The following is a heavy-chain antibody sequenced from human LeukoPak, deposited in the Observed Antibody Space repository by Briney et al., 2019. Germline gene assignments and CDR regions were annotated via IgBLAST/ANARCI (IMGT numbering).Heavy chain of an antibody. Sequence: KPGGSLRLSCAASGFTFSSYTMNWVRQAPGKGLEWVSIISSGSSYIHYADSVKGRFTISRDNAKNSLYLQMNSLRAEDTAVYFCARVGALSSSWLLYWGQGTLVTVSS. CDR3: ARVGALSSSWLLY. V-gene: IGHV3-21*01. CDR2: ISSGSSYI. D-gene: IGHD6-13*01. J-gene: IGHJ4*02. CDR1: GFTFSSYT.